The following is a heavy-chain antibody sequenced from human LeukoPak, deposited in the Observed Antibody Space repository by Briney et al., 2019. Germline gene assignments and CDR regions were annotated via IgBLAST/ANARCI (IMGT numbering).Heavy chain of an antibody. J-gene: IGHJ5*02. Sequence: RGESLKISCKASGDRFTSYWVAWVRQKPGKGLEWMGIIFPGDSDTRYSPSFEGQVSISVDRSTTTAYLHWSSLKASDTAIYYCARRPLHSQNYCDPWGQGTLVSVSP. D-gene: IGHD1-7*01. V-gene: IGHV5-51*01. CDR2: IFPGDSDT. CDR3: ARRPLHSQNYCDP. CDR1: GDRFTSYW.